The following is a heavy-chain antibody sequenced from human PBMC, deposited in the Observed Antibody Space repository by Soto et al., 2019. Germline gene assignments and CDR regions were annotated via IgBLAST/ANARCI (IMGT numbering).Heavy chain of an antibody. D-gene: IGHD3-16*01. Sequence: QVQLVQSGAEVKKPGASVKVSCRASGYTFTNFGISWVRQAPGQGLEWIGWISAYKGNPNYAQNFQGRVTMTTDTSPSTAYMELRSLRSDDTAVYYGARGGTPIDYWGQGTLVTVSS. CDR1: GYTFTNFG. J-gene: IGHJ4*02. CDR2: ISAYKGNP. V-gene: IGHV1-18*01. CDR3: ARGGTPIDY.